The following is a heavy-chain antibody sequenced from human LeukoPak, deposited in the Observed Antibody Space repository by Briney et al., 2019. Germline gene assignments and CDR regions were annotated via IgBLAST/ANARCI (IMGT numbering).Heavy chain of an antibody. CDR3: ERDPRPEIQYYYMDV. CDR2: IGHAGRPA. V-gene: IGHV3-48*01. J-gene: IGHJ6*03. Sequence: GGSLPLSCEASGFTFSSHSMTWVRQAPRKTLEWISYIGHAGRPAHYADSVRGRFTISTYNARNSLYLQMNSLTVEDTAVYYCERDPRPEIQYYYMDVWGKGTTVAVSS. CDR1: GFTFSSHS.